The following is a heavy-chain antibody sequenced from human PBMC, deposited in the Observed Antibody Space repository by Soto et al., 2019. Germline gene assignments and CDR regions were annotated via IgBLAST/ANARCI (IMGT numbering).Heavy chain of an antibody. D-gene: IGHD3-16*01. CDR1: GYTFTDSS. J-gene: IGHJ5*02. V-gene: IGHV1-2*04. CDR3: AGDLGMASLNTFWFGP. CDR2: INPHTGDT. Sequence: QVQLIQSGAEVKKPGASVKVSCKASGYTFTDSSIHWVRQAPGQGLEWVGWINPHTGDTKYAQKFQASVTMARDTSISTAYIDPLPLRSDHTAVYYCAGDLGMASLNTFWFGPWGQGTLVTVSS.